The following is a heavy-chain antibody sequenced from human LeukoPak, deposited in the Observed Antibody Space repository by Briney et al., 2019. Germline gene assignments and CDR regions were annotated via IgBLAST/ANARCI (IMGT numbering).Heavy chain of an antibody. J-gene: IGHJ3*02. CDR2: ISSSGSTI. Sequence: PGGSLRLSCTASGFTFGDYAMSWFRQAPGKGLEWVSYISSSGSTIYYADSVKGRFTISRDNAKNSLYLQMNSLRAEDTAVYYCARGGGYDYVWGSYRYTTHAFDIWGQGTMVTVSS. CDR3: ARGGGYDYVWGSYRYTTHAFDI. V-gene: IGHV3-48*03. D-gene: IGHD3-16*02. CDR1: GFTFGDYA.